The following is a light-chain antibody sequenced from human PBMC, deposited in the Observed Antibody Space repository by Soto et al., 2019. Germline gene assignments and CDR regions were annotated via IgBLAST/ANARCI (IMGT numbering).Light chain of an antibody. CDR2: DAS. J-gene: IGKJ4*01. V-gene: IGKV3-11*01. Sequence: EVVVTQSPVTLALSPGERATLSCRTSQSVDIYVAWYQQKPGQAPRLLIYDASNRAPGIPARFSGSGSGTDFTLNISSLEPEDFAVYYCQQRKYWPPLTFGGWTKVEIK. CDR1: QSVDIY. CDR3: QQRKYWPPLT.